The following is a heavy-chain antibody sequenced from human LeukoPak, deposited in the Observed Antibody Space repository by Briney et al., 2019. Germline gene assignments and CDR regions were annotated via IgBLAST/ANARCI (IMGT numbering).Heavy chain of an antibody. V-gene: IGHV3-15*01. CDR3: ARGRDGYNRLDY. CDR1: GFTLSNAW. Sequence: GGSLRLSCAASGFTLSNAWMNWVRQAPGKGLEWVGLIKSKTNGETRDYAAPVKGRFTISRDDSDNTLYLQMNSLRAEDTAVYYCARGRDGYNRLDYWGQGTLVTVSS. D-gene: IGHD5-24*01. J-gene: IGHJ4*02. CDR2: IKSKTNGETR.